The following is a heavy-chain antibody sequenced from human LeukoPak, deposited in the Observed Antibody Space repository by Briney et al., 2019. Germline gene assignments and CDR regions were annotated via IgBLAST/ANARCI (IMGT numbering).Heavy chain of an antibody. CDR3: ARFATYYYDSSGYYAADYFDY. V-gene: IGHV1-69*02. CDR2: IIPILGIA. Sequence: SVKVSCKASGYTFTGYYMHWVRQAPGQGLEWMGRIIPILGIANYAQKFQGRVTITADKSTSTAYMELSSLRSEDTAVYYCARFATYYYDSSGYYAADYFDYWGQGTLVTVSS. J-gene: IGHJ4*02. CDR1: GYTFTGYY. D-gene: IGHD3-22*01.